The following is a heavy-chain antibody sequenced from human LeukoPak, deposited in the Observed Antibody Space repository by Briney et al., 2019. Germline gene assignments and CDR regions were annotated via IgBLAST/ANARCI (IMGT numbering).Heavy chain of an antibody. Sequence: SETLSLTCTVSGGSISSSSYYWGWIRQPPGKGLEWIGTIYYSGSTYYNPSLQSRVTISVDTSKNQFSLKLSSVTAADTAVYYCARSVEMATGIRYWGQGTLVTVSS. CDR1: GGSISSSSYY. J-gene: IGHJ4*02. V-gene: IGHV4-39*01. CDR3: ARSVEMATGIRY. D-gene: IGHD5-24*01. CDR2: IYYSGST.